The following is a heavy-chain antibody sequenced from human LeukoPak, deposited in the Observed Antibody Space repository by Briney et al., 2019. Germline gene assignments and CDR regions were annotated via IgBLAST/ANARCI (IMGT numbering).Heavy chain of an antibody. CDR2: INHSGST. V-gene: IGHV4-34*01. CDR1: GGSFSGYY. CDR3: AREKRITMNYFDY. J-gene: IGHJ4*02. Sequence: SETLSLTCAVYGGSFSGYYWSWIRHPPGKGLEWIGEINHSGSTNYNPSLKSRVTISVDTSKNQFSLKLSSVTAADTAVYYCAREKRITMNYFDYWGQGTLVTVSS. D-gene: IGHD3-22*01.